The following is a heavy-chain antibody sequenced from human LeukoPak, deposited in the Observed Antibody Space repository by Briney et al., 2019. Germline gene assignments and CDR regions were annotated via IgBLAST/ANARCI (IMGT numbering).Heavy chain of an antibody. CDR2: IRSKAYGGTT. CDR1: GFTFSSYA. Sequence: KPGGSLRLSCAASGFTFSSYAMSWFRQAPGKGLEWVGFIRSKAYGGTTEYAASVKGRFTISRDDSKSIAYLQMNSLKTEDTAVYYCTRDSKILWRLNRFDYWGQGTLVTVSS. D-gene: IGHD2-21*01. CDR3: TRDSKILWRLNRFDY. V-gene: IGHV3-49*05. J-gene: IGHJ4*02.